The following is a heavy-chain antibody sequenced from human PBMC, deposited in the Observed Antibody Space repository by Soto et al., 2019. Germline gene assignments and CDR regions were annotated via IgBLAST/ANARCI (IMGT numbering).Heavy chain of an antibody. CDR3: ARDDEAGGWYFDL. J-gene: IGHJ2*01. D-gene: IGHD3-16*01. CDR1: GGSISSGGYY. CDR2: IYYSGST. Sequence: SETLSLTCTVSGGSISSGGYYWSWIRQHPGKGLEWIGYIYYSGSTYYNPSLKSRVTISVDTSKNQFSLKLSSVTAADTAVYYCARDDEAGGWYFDLWGRGTPVTVSS. V-gene: IGHV4-31*02.